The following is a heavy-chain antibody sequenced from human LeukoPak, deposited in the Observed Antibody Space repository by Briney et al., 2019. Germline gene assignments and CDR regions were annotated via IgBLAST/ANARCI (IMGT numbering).Heavy chain of an antibody. Sequence: GGSLRLSCAASGFTFNLYSMSWVRQAPGKGLEWVSSISSRGTYIYYADSVKGRFTISRDDAKNSLYLQMNSLRAEDTAIYYGARDAVYSTSWACHHHYGMDVWGQGTTVT. D-gene: IGHD6-13*01. J-gene: IGHJ6*02. CDR1: GFTFNLYS. CDR2: ISSRGTYI. V-gene: IGHV3-21*01. CDR3: ARDAVYSTSWACHHHYGMDV.